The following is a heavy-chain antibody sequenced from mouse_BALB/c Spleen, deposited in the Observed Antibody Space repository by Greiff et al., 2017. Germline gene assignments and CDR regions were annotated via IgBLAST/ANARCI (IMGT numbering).Heavy chain of an antibody. CDR2: IRLKSNNYAT. CDR3: TRLFAY. Sequence: DVQLQESGGGLVQPGGSMKLSCVASGFTFSNYWMNWVRQSPEKGLEWVAEIRLKSNNYATHYAESVKGRFTISRDDSKSSVYLQMNNLRAEDTGIYYCTRLFAYWGQGTLVTVSA. CDR1: GFTFSNYW. J-gene: IGHJ3*01. V-gene: IGHV6-6*02.